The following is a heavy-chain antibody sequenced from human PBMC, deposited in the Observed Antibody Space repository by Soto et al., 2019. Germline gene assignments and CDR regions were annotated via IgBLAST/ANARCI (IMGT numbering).Heavy chain of an antibody. CDR2: IFYSGST. V-gene: IGHV4-31*03. CDR1: GVSLTSGTYY. Sequence: SETLSLTCSVSGVSLTSGTYYWSWIRQHPGKGLEWIGYIFYSGSTDYNPSLKSRVNISADTSKNQFSLKLSSVTAADTAVYYCASTEDFFDYWGQGTLVTVSS. J-gene: IGHJ4*02. CDR3: ASTEDFFDY.